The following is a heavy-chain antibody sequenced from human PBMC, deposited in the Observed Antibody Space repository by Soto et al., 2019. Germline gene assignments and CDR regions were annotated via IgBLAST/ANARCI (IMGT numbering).Heavy chain of an antibody. CDR2: IIPIFCTA. Sequence: QVQLVQSGAEVKKPGSSVKVSCKPSGGTFSSYAISWARQAPGQGLEWMGGIIPIFCTANYAQKFQGRVTMTADKSTSTAYKKLGSMRSEDTAVYYCPRERSSGWYQYSYFDDWGQGTLVTGS. CDR3: PRERSSGWYQYSYFDD. V-gene: IGHV1-69*06. CDR1: GGTFSSYA. D-gene: IGHD6-19*01. J-gene: IGHJ4*02.